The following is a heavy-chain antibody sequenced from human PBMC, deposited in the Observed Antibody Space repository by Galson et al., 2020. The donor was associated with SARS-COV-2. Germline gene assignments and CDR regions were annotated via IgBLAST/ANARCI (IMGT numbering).Heavy chain of an antibody. CDR3: ARVVVVPAANGMDV. D-gene: IGHD2-2*01. V-gene: IGHV4-4*02. CDR1: GGSISSSNW. J-gene: IGHJ6*02. Sequence: SETLSLTCAVSGGSISSSNWWSWVRQPPGKGLEWMGEIYHSGRTNYTPSPKSRVTISVDKSKNQFSLKLSSVTAADTAVYYCARVVVVPAANGMDVWGQGTTVTVSS. CDR2: IYHSGRT.